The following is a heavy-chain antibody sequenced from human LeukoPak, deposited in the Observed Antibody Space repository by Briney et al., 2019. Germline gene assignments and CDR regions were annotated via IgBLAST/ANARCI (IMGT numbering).Heavy chain of an antibody. CDR3: AKDQSSWYSGLFDH. D-gene: IGHD6-13*01. CDR1: GFTFSSYG. V-gene: IGHV3-30*18. Sequence: GGSLRLSCAASGFTFSSYGMRWVRQAPGKGLEWVAVISYDGSNKYYADSVKGRFTISRDNSKNTLYLQMNSLRAEDTAVYYCAKDQSSWYSGLFDHWGQGTLVTVSS. J-gene: IGHJ4*02. CDR2: ISYDGSNK.